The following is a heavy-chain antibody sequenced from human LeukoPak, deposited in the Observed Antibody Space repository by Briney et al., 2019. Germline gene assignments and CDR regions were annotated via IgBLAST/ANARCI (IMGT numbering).Heavy chain of an antibody. Sequence: GGSLRLSCAASRFTFSRYAMSWVRQAPGGGLEWVSAIIGRGGSTYYADSVKGRFTISRDNSKNTLYLQMNSLRAEDTAVYYCASGEYLYYYFDICGRGNLVTVSA. V-gene: IGHV3-23*01. CDR2: IIGRGGST. D-gene: IGHD4-17*01. CDR1: RFTFSRYA. CDR3: ASGEYLYYYFDI. J-gene: IGHJ2*01.